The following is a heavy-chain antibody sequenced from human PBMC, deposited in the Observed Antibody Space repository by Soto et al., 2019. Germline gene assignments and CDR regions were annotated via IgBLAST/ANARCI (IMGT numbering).Heavy chain of an antibody. CDR3: AREMGARWIFDY. CDR2: INAVNGNT. V-gene: IGHV1-3*01. Sequence: QVQLVQSGAEVKKPGASVKVSCKASGYTFSNYAMHWVRQAPGQRFEWMGWINAVNGNTKYSQKFQGRVTITRVTSASTAYMELSSLRSEDTAVYYCAREMGARWIFDYCGQGTLVTVSS. D-gene: IGHD1-26*01. CDR1: GYTFSNYA. J-gene: IGHJ4*02.